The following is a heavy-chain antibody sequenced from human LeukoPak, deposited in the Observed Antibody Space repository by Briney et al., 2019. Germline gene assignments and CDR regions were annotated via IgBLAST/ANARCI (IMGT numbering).Heavy chain of an antibody. Sequence: SVKVSCKASGGTFSSYAISWVRQAPGQGLEWMGGIIPIFGTSNYAQKFQGRVTITADESTSTAYMELSSLRSEDTAVYYCARDRIVYYYDSSANGASHYYYYMDVWGKGTTVTISS. CDR2: IIPIFGTS. V-gene: IGHV1-69*13. J-gene: IGHJ6*03. CDR3: ARDRIVYYYDSSANGASHYYYYMDV. CDR1: GGTFSSYA. D-gene: IGHD3-22*01.